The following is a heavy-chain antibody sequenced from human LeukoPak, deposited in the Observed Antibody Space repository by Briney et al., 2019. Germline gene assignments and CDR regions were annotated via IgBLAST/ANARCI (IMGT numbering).Heavy chain of an antibody. J-gene: IGHJ5*02. CDR2: IYYSGST. Sequence: SETLSLTCAVYGGSFSGYYWSWIRQPPGKGLEWIGYIYYSGSTNYNPSLKSRVTISVDTSKNQFSLKLSSVTAADTAVYYCARLIAAAGQNWFDPWGQGTLVTVSS. D-gene: IGHD6-13*01. CDR1: GGSFSGYY. CDR3: ARLIAAAGQNWFDP. V-gene: IGHV4-59*01.